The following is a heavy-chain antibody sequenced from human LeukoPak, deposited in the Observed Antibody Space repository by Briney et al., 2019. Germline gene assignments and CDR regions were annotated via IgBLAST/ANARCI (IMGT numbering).Heavy chain of an antibody. Sequence: ASVKLSCKVSGYTLTELSMHWVREAPGKGLEWMGGFDPEDGETIYAQKFQGRVTMTEDTSTDTAYMELSSLRSEDTAVYYCATRPMIVVVKDWYFDLWGRGTLVTVSS. J-gene: IGHJ2*01. CDR1: GYTLTELS. V-gene: IGHV1-24*01. CDR3: ATRPMIVVVKDWYFDL. D-gene: IGHD3-22*01. CDR2: FDPEDGET.